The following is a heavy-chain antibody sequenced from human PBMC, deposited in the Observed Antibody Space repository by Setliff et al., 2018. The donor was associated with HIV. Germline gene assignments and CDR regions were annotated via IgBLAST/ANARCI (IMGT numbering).Heavy chain of an antibody. Sequence: PGGSLRLSCAASGFTFSTYAMSWVRQAPGKGLEWVSAISGSGGSTYYADSVKGRFTISRDNAKNTLHLQMNSLRAEDTALYYCARGDQTGYYTTYYYYMDLWGKGTTVTVSS. CDR3: ARGDQTGYYTTYYYYMDL. CDR2: ISGSGGST. CDR1: GFTFSTYA. V-gene: IGHV3-23*01. J-gene: IGHJ6*03. D-gene: IGHD3-9*01.